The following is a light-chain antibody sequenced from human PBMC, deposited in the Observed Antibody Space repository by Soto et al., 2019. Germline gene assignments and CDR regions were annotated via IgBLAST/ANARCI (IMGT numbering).Light chain of an antibody. V-gene: IGLV2-14*03. J-gene: IGLJ1*01. CDR3: SSYAGNCSQHV. CDR1: SSDVGGYNY. Sequence: QSALPQPASVSGSPGQSITLSCTGTSSDVGGYNYVSWYQHQPGKAPQLLLYDVSDRPSGVSDRFSGSKSGNTASLTISGRQAEDEADYYCSSYAGNCSQHVLGTGSKLTV. CDR2: DVS.